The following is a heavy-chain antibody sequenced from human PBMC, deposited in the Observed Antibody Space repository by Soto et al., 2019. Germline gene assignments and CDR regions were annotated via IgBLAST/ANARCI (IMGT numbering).Heavy chain of an antibody. CDR3: ARHPERIAEIGWFDP. Sequence: EVQLVESGEGLLQPGGSLRLSCAASGFTFSSYSRNWVRQAPGKGLEWVSYISSSSSTIYYADSVKGRFTISRDNAKNSLYLQMNSLRAEDTAVYYCARHPERIAEIGWFDPWGQGTLVTVSS. D-gene: IGHD6-13*01. CDR1: GFTFSSYS. CDR2: ISSSSSTI. J-gene: IGHJ5*02. V-gene: IGHV3-48*01.